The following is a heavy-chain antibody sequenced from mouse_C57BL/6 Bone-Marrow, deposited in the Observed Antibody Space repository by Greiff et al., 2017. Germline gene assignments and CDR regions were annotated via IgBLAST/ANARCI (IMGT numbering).Heavy chain of an antibody. CDR3: ASPTTVVDRAWFAY. V-gene: IGHV5-12*01. CDR1: GFTFSDYY. D-gene: IGHD1-1*01. Sequence: EVKLVESGGGLVQPGGSLKLSCAASGFTFSDYYMYWVRQTPEKRLEWVAYISNGGGSTYYPDTVKGRFTISRDNAKNTLYLQMSRLKSEDTAMYYCASPTTVVDRAWFAYWGQGTLVTVSA. CDR2: ISNGGGST. J-gene: IGHJ3*01.